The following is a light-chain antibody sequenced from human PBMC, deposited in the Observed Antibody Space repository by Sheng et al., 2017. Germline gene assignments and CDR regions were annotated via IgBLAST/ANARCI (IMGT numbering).Light chain of an antibody. Sequence: DIQMTQSPSSLSASVGDRVTITCQASQDINNYLNWYQQKPGKAPKLLIYDASNLETGVPPRFSGRGSGTDFTFTISSLQPEDIATYYCQQYDNLALAFGGGTRVEI. J-gene: IGKJ4*01. CDR1: QDINNY. V-gene: IGKV1-33*01. CDR3: QQYDNLALA. CDR2: DAS.